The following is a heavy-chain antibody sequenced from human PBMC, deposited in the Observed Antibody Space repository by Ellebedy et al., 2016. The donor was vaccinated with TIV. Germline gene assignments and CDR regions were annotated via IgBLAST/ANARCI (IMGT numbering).Heavy chain of an antibody. CDR2: FSSSSSKR. J-gene: IGHJ4*02. D-gene: IGHD2-8*01. CDR1: GFTFSSYS. Sequence: GESLKISXAASGFTFSSYSMNWVRQAPGKGLEWVSYFSSSSSKRYYADSVKGRFTISRDNAKNSLFLQMNTLRAEDTALYYCATRRACSSGVCYGLDYWGQGTLVTVSS. V-gene: IGHV3-48*01. CDR3: ATRRACSSGVCYGLDY.